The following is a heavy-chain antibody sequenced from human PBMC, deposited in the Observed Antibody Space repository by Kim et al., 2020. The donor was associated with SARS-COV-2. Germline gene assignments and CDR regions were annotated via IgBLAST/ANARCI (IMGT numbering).Heavy chain of an antibody. CDR1: GFTFGDYA. D-gene: IGHD3-22*01. Sequence: GGSLRLSCTASGFTFGDYAMSWVRQAPGKGLEWVGFIRSKAYGGTTEYAASVKGRFTISRDDSKSIAYLQMNSLKTEDTAVYYCTRVAHWGSGYYYAGYWGQGTLVTVSS. CDR2: IRSKAYGGTT. J-gene: IGHJ4*02. CDR3: TRVAHWGSGYYYAGY. V-gene: IGHV3-49*04.